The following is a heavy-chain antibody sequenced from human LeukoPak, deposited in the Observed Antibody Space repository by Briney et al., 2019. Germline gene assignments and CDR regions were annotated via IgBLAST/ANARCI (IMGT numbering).Heavy chain of an antibody. CDR3: ARTYSSGWYGRAFDY. J-gene: IGHJ4*02. Sequence: SETLSLTCIVSGDSIRSGNWWSWVRQPPGKGLEWIGEINHSGSTNYNPSLKSRVTISVDTSKNQSSLKLTSVTAADTAVYYCARTYSSGWYGRAFDYWGQRTLVTVSS. V-gene: IGHV4-4*02. CDR2: INHSGST. CDR1: GDSIRSGNW. D-gene: IGHD6-19*01.